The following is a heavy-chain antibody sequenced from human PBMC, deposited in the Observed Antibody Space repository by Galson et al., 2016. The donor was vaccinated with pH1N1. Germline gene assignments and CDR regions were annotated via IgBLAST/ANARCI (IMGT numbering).Heavy chain of an antibody. CDR1: GYTFTDYY. V-gene: IGHV1-2*02. CDR3: ARRGGYGGNSEGLDS. D-gene: IGHD4-23*01. Sequence: SVKVSCKASGYTFTDYYIHWVRQAPGQGLEWMGWIRPNGSAADFAQTFQDRAIMTIDTSITTVYMELTRLRYDDTAMYYCARRGGYGGNSEGLDSWGQGTLVTVSS. J-gene: IGHJ4*02. CDR2: IRPNGSAA.